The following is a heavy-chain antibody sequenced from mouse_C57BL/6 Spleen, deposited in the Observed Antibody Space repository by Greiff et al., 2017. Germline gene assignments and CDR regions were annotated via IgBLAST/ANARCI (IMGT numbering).Heavy chain of an antibody. V-gene: IGHV1-19*01. D-gene: IGHD2-5*01. CDR1: GYTFTDYY. CDR3: APYSKNIPYYAMGC. Sequence: VQLKESGPVLVKPGASVKMSCKASGYTFTDYYMNWVKQSHGKSLEWIGVINPYNGGTSYNQKFKGKATLTVDKSSSTAYMELNSLTSEDSAVYYCAPYSKNIPYYAMGCWGPGTSVTVSS. J-gene: IGHJ4*01. CDR2: INPYNGGT.